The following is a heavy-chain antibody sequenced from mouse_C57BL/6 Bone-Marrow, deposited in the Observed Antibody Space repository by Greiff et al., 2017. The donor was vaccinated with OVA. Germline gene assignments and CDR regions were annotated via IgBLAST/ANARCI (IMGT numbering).Heavy chain of an antibody. CDR1: GYTFTSYW. V-gene: IGHV1-64*01. J-gene: IGHJ3*01. CDR2: IHPNSGST. CDR3: AGYYYGTPFAY. D-gene: IGHD1-1*01. Sequence: QVQLQQPGAELVKPGASVKLSCKASGYTFTSYWMHWVKQRPGQGLEWIGMIHPNSGSTNYNEKFKSKATLTVDKSSSTAYMQLSSLTSEDSSVYYCAGYYYGTPFAYWVQGTLVTVSA.